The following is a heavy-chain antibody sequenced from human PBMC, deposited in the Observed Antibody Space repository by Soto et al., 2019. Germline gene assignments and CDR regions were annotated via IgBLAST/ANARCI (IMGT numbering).Heavy chain of an antibody. D-gene: IGHD2-15*01. CDR1: GGSISSYY. Sequence: PSETLSLTCTVSGGSISSYYWSWIRQPAGKGLEWIGRIYTSGSTNYNPSPKSRVTMSVDTSKNQFSLKLSSVTAADTAVYYCARDLCGDAGGKDYYYYGMDVWGQGTTVTVSS. CDR2: IYTSGST. CDR3: ARDLCGDAGGKDYYYYGMDV. V-gene: IGHV4-4*07. J-gene: IGHJ6*02.